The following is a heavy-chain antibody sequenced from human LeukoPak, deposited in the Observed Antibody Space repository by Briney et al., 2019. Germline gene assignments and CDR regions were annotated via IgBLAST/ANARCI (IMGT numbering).Heavy chain of an antibody. V-gene: IGHV5-51*01. CDR3: AMRYCSGGICSSGAFDI. CDR2: IYPDDSDT. CDR1: GHTFTNFW. J-gene: IGHJ3*02. D-gene: IGHD2-15*01. Sequence: GESRKISCKGSGHTFTNFWIGWVRQMPGKGLEWMGIIYPDDSDTRYSPSFQGQVTISADKSISTAYLQWNSLKASDTAMYYCAMRYCSGGICSSGAFDIWGQGTMVTVSS.